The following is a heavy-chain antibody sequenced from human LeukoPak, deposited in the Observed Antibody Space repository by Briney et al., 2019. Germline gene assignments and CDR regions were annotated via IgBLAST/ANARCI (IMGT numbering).Heavy chain of an antibody. CDR2: IRSKAYGGTT. Sequence: GGSLRLSCTASGFTFGDYAMSWFRQAPGKGLEWVGFIRSKAYGGTTEYAASVKGRFTISRDDSKSIAYLQMNSLKTEDTAVYYCTRDDYYDSSGSLDYWGQGTLVTVSS. CDR1: GFTFGDYA. J-gene: IGHJ4*02. CDR3: TRDDYYDSSGSLDY. D-gene: IGHD3-22*01. V-gene: IGHV3-49*03.